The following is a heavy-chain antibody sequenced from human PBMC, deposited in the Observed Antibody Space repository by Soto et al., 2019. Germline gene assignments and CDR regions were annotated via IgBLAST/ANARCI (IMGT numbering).Heavy chain of an antibody. CDR2: ISTYNGNT. V-gene: IGHV1-18*04. D-gene: IGHD6-19*01. J-gene: IGHJ6*02. CDR1: GYTFTEFG. Sequence: QVQLVQSGAEVKKPGASLKVSCQASGYTFTEFGITWVRQAPGQGLAWVGWISTYNGNTNYAQNLQGRVTMTTDTSTNTAYMELRGLRSDDTAVYYCARYGYSSGWYLGTGMDVWGQGTPVTVSS. CDR3: ARYGYSSGWYLGTGMDV.